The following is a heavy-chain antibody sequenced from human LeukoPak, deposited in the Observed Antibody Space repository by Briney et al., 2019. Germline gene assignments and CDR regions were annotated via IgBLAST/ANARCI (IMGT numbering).Heavy chain of an antibody. J-gene: IGHJ3*02. CDR2: INTNSGGT. CDR3: ARGPSSGAFDI. D-gene: IGHD6-6*01. V-gene: IGHV1-2*02. CDR1: GYTFTDYF. Sequence: ASVKVSCKVSGYTFTDYFMHWLRQAPGQGPEWMGWINTNSGGTKSAHKFLGRVTMTRDTSISTAYMELSRLVSDDAAVYYCARGPSSGAFDIWDQGTMVTVSS.